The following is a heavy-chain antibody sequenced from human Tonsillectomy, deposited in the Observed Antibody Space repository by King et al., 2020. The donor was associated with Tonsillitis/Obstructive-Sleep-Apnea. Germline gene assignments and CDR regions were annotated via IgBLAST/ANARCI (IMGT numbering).Heavy chain of an antibody. J-gene: IGHJ4*02. V-gene: IGHV4-31*03. D-gene: IGHD3-3*01. CDR3: ARGSKDYDFWSGYYVFDY. CDR1: GGSISSGGYY. CDR2: IYYSGST. Sequence: VPLQESGPGLVKPSQTLSLTCTVSGGSISSGGYYWSWIRQHPGKGLEWIGYIYYSGSTYYNPSLKSRVTISVDTSKNQFSLKLSSVTAADTAVYYCARGSKDYDFWSGYYVFDYWGQGTLVTVSS.